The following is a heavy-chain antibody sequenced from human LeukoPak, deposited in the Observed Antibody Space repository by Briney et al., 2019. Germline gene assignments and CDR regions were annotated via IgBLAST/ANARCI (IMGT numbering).Heavy chain of an antibody. J-gene: IGHJ5*02. CDR3: AREITAGSNWFDP. V-gene: IGHV4-31*03. D-gene: IGHD1-20*01. CDR1: GGSISSGGYY. CDR2: IYYSGST. Sequence: PSQTLSLTCTVSGGSISSGGYYWSWIRQHPGKGLEWIGYIYYSGSTNYSPSLKSRLTISVDTSKNQFSLKLSSATAADTAVYYCAREITAGSNWFDPWGQGTLVTVSS.